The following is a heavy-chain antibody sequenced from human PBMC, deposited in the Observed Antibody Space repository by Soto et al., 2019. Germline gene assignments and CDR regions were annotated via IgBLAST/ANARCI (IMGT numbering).Heavy chain of an antibody. V-gene: IGHV4-59*01. CDR1: GGSISSYY. J-gene: IGHJ4*02. D-gene: IGHD3-10*01. CDR2: IYYSGST. CDR3: ARHYYGSGSYYTGFDY. Sequence: QVQLQESGPGLVKPSETLSLTCTVSGGSISSYYWSWIRQPPGKGLEWIGYIYYSGSTNYNPSLKSRVTISVDTSKNQFSLKLSSVTVADTAVYYCARHYYGSGSYYTGFDYWGQGTLVTVSS.